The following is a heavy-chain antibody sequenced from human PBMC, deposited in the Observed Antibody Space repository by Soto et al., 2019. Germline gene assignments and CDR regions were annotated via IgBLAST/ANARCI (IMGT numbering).Heavy chain of an antibody. CDR2: ISGSGGST. V-gene: IGHV3-23*01. Sequence: EVQLLESGGGLVQPGGSLRLSCAASGFTFSSYAMSWVRQAPGKGLEWVSAISGSGGSTYYADSVKGRFTISRDNSKNTLYLQMNSLRAEDTAVYYCAKDLPVDIWGGYRPDAFDIWGQGTMVTVSS. CDR3: AKDLPVDIWGGYRPDAFDI. CDR1: GFTFSSYA. J-gene: IGHJ3*02. D-gene: IGHD3-16*02.